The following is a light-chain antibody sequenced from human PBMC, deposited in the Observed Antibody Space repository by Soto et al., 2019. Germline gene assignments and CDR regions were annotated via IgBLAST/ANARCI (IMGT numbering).Light chain of an antibody. CDR3: SSYASSGTLV. Sequence: QSALTQPASVSGSPGQSVTISCTGTSSDVGGYNYVSWYQQHPGKAPKLMICNVSNRPSGVSNRFSGSKSGNTASLTISGLQAEDEADYYCSSYASSGTLVFGGGTKVTVL. CDR2: NVS. V-gene: IGLV2-14*03. J-gene: IGLJ3*02. CDR1: SSDVGGYNY.